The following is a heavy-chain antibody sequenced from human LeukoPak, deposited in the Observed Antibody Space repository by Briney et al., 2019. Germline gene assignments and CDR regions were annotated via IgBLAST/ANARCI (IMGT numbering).Heavy chain of an antibody. Sequence: GGSLRLSCAASGFTFSSYWMHWVRQAPGKGLVWVSRIKSDGSSTSYADSVKGRFTISRDNVKNTLYLQTNSLRAEDMAVYYCARDSAMVRGVILDYWGQGTLVTVSS. CDR2: IKSDGSST. CDR1: GFTFSSYW. V-gene: IGHV3-74*01. D-gene: IGHD3-10*01. J-gene: IGHJ4*02. CDR3: ARDSAMVRGVILDY.